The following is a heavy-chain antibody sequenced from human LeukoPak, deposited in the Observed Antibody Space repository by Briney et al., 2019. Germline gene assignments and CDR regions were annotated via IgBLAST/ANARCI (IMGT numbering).Heavy chain of an antibody. Sequence: SVKVSCKASGGTFSSYAISWVRQAPGQGLEWMGRIIPILGIANYAQKFQGRVTITADKSTSTAYMELSSLRSEDTAVYYCARGLKAYYFDSSGYVFDYWGQGTLVTVSS. CDR1: GGTFSSYA. V-gene: IGHV1-69*04. D-gene: IGHD3-22*01. CDR3: ARGLKAYYFDSSGYVFDY. J-gene: IGHJ4*02. CDR2: IIPILGIA.